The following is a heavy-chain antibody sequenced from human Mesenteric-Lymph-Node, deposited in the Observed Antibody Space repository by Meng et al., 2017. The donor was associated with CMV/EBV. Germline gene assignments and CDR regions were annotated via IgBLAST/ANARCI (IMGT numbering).Heavy chain of an antibody. J-gene: IGHJ6*02. CDR1: GFTFSSYW. V-gene: IGHV3-7*01. Sequence: GGSLRLSCAASGFTFSSYWMSWVRQAPGKGLEWVANIKQDGGEKYYVDSVKGRFTISRDNAKNSLYLQMNSLRAEDTAVYYCASTVAIFGVVNYGMDVWGQGTTVTVSS. CDR3: ASTVAIFGVVNYGMDV. CDR2: IKQDGGEK. D-gene: IGHD3-3*01.